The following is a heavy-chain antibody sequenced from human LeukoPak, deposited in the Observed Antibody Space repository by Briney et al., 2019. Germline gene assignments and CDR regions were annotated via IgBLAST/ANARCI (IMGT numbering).Heavy chain of an antibody. D-gene: IGHD5-18*01. J-gene: IGHJ6*02. CDR1: GFTFRDHA. CDR3: TRGPIQLWLYHGMDV. V-gene: IGHV3-49*04. CDR2: IRSKTYGGTT. Sequence: GGSLRLSCTVSGFTFRDHAMSWVRQAPGKGLEGLGFIRSKTYGGTTEYAASVKGRFIISRDDSASIAYLQMNSLKTEDTAVYYCTRGPIQLWLYHGMDVWGQGTTVTVSS.